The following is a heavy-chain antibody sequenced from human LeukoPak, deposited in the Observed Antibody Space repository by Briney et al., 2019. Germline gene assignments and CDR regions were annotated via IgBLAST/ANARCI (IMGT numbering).Heavy chain of an antibody. CDR3: ARGYYDSSGYYDY. V-gene: IGHV1-2*02. J-gene: IGHJ4*02. CDR2: INPNSGGT. CDR1: GYTFTGYY. Sequence: ASVKVSCKASGYTFTGYYMHWVRQAPGQGLEWMGWINPNSGGTNYAQKFQGRVTMTRDTSISTAYMELSRLRSDDTAVYYCARGYYDSSGYYDYWGQRTLVTVSS. D-gene: IGHD3-22*01.